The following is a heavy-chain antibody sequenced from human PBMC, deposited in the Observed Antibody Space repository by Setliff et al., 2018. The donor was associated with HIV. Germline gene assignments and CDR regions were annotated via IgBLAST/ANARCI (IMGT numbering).Heavy chain of an antibody. V-gene: IGHV4-59*01. J-gene: IGHJ5*02. CDR3: ARDKGVVVTRGYNWFDP. D-gene: IGHD2-15*01. CDR1: GGSISTYY. CDR2: IYYSGST. Sequence: VSLTCSVSGGSISTYYWSWIRQPPGKGLEWIGYIYYSGSTNYNPSLKSRVAISVDTSKNQFSLKLRSVTAADTAVYYCARDKGVVVTRGYNWFDPWGQGTLVTVSS.